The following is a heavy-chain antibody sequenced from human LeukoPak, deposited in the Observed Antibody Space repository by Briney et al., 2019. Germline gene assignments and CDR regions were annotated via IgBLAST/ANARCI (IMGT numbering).Heavy chain of an antibody. Sequence: SVKVSCKASGGTFTSYAISWVRQAPGQGLEWMGGVIPLFGTAKTAHKLQGRVTITPDESTSTAYMELSSLRSEDTAVYYCAREGTLPAIEMATIRYFDYWGQGTLVTVSS. CDR1: GGTFTSYA. D-gene: IGHD5-24*01. CDR3: AREGTLPAIEMATIRYFDY. V-gene: IGHV1-69*13. CDR2: VIPLFGTA. J-gene: IGHJ4*02.